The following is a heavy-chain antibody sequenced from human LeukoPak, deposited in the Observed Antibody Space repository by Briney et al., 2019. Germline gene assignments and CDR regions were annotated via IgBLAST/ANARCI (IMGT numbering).Heavy chain of an antibody. CDR2: ISAYNGNT. J-gene: IGHJ3*02. D-gene: IGHD6-13*01. Sequence: ASSVKVSCKASGYTFTSYGISWVRQAPGQGLEWMGWISAYNGNTNYAQKLQGRVTMTTDTSTSTAYMELRSLRSDDTAVYYCARVVAAAWTEAFDIWGQGTMVTVSS. CDR3: ARVVAAAWTEAFDI. V-gene: IGHV1-18*04. CDR1: GYTFTSYG.